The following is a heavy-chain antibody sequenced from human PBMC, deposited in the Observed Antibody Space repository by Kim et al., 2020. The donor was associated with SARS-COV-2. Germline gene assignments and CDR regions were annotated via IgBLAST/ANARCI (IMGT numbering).Heavy chain of an antibody. V-gene: IGHV4-61*02. D-gene: IGHD3-3*01. Sequence: SETLSLTCTVSGDSISSGSYYWSWIRQPAGKGLEWIGRIYTSGSTNYNPSLKSRVTISVDTSKNQFSLKLSSVTAADTAVYYCARGGVRRVTTASQPQRSYGMDVWGQGTTVTVSS. CDR3: ARGGVRRVTTASQPQRSYGMDV. CDR1: GDSISSGSYY. CDR2: IYTSGST. J-gene: IGHJ6*02.